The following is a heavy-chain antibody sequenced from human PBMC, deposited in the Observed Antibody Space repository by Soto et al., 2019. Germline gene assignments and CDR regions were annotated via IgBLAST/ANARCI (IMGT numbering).Heavy chain of an antibody. CDR1: GDTFTRFA. CDR3: ARERAASGGSVRYFDV. J-gene: IGHJ2*01. CDR2: FTPMFATA. V-gene: IGHV1-69*01. D-gene: IGHD2-15*01. Sequence: QLQLVQSGADVKKPGSSVRVACQASGDTFTRFAFSWVRQAPGQGLEWLGGFTPMFATAKYAQKFQGRLPVSADESRSTTYMELSGLTSEDTAQYYCARERAASGGSVRYFDVWGRGTLVSVSS.